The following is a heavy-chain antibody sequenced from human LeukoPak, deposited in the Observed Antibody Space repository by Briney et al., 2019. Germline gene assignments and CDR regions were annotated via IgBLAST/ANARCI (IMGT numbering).Heavy chain of an antibody. D-gene: IGHD4-23*01. CDR2: IYYSGST. CDR1: GGSISSGDYY. J-gene: IGHJ4*02. CDR3: ARDLLNEGNHLDY. Sequence: SETLSLTCTVSGGSISSGDYYWSWIRQPPGKGLEWIGYIYYSGSTYYNPSLKSRVTISVDTSKNQFSLKLSSVTAGDTAVYYCARDLLNEGNHLDYWGQGTLVTVSS. V-gene: IGHV4-30-4*01.